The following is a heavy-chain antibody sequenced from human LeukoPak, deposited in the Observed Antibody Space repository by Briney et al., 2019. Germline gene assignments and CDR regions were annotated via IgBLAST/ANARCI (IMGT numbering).Heavy chain of an antibody. CDR3: ARDLPRGGADY. J-gene: IGHJ4*02. Sequence: GGSLRLSCAASGFTFSSYWMHWVRQAPGKGLEWVSSISSSSSYIYYADSVKGRFTISRDNAKNSLYLQMNSLRAEDTAVYYCARDLPRGGADYWGQGTLVTVSS. V-gene: IGHV3-21*01. CDR2: ISSSSSYI. CDR1: GFTFSSYW. D-gene: IGHD3-16*01.